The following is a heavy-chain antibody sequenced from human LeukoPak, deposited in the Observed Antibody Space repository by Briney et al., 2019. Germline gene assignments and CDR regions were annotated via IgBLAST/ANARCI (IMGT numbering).Heavy chain of an antibody. Sequence: GGSLRLSCAASGFTFDDYAMHWVRQAPGKGLEWVSGISWNSGSIGYADFVKGRFTISRDNAKNSLYLQMNSLRAEDTALYYCAKDGGMATASPFDYWGQGTLVTVSS. CDR3: AKDGGMATASPFDY. J-gene: IGHJ4*02. V-gene: IGHV3-9*01. CDR2: ISWNSGSI. D-gene: IGHD5-24*01. CDR1: GFTFDDYA.